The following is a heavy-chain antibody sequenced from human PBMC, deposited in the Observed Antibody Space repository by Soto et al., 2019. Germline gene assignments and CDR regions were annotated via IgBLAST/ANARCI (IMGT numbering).Heavy chain of an antibody. Sequence: PGEPHRNWSRVSGGKIVALCVGWVRKIHGRGLEWMGIIFPADSDTRYSPSFQGQVTLSVDKSISTAFLQWSSLRASDTAIYYCARYHVVIDEINWFDPWVQGTQVTVSS. CDR2: IFPADSDT. J-gene: IGHJ5*02. D-gene: IGHD2-21*01. V-gene: IGHV5-51*01. CDR3: ARYHVVIDEINWFDP. CDR1: GGKIVALC.